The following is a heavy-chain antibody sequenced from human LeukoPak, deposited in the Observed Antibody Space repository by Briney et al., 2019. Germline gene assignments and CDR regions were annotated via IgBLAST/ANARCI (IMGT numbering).Heavy chain of an antibody. CDR3: ANLIPNWGGAFDI. CDR1: GFTFLTYY. D-gene: IGHD7-27*01. J-gene: IGHJ3*02. CDR2: INTDGSST. V-gene: IGHV3-74*03. Sequence: GGSLRLSCAASGFTFLTYYMHWVRQAPGKGLVWVSRINTDGSSTTYADSVKGRFTISRDNAKNTLYLQMNSLRAEDTAVYYCANLIPNWGGAFDIWGQGTMVTVSS.